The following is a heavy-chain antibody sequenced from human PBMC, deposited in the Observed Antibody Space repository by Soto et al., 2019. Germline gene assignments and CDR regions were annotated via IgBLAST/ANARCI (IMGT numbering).Heavy chain of an antibody. CDR2: IYYSGST. Sequence: SETLSLTCTVSGGSISSGGYYWSWIRQHPGKGLEWIGYIYYSGSTYYNPSLKSRVTISVDTSKNQFSLKLSSVTAADTAVYYCAREAPTTVTTSVVDPWGQGTLVSVSS. J-gene: IGHJ5*02. CDR3: AREAPTTVTTSVVDP. D-gene: IGHD4-17*01. CDR1: GGSISSGGYY. V-gene: IGHV4-31*03.